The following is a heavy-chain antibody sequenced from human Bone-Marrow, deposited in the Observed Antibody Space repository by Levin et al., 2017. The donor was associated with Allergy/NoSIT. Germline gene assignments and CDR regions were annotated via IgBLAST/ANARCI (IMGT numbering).Heavy chain of an antibody. Sequence: GGSLRLSCAASGFTFSSYGMHWVRQAPGKGLEWVAVIWYDGSNKYYADSVKGRFTISRDNSKNTLYLQMNSLRAEDTAVYYCARDKWLAAAGTNWYFDYWGQGTLVTVSS. CDR2: IWYDGSNK. CDR3: ARDKWLAAAGTNWYFDY. D-gene: IGHD6-13*01. CDR1: GFTFSSYG. J-gene: IGHJ4*02. V-gene: IGHV3-33*01.